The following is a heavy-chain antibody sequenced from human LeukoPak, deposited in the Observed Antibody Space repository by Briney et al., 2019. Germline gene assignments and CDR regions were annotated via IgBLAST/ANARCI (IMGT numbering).Heavy chain of an antibody. D-gene: IGHD2-15*01. CDR3: ARDRYCSGGSCYPFDY. Sequence: PSETLSLTCTVSGGSISSHYWSWLRQPPGKGLEWIGYIYYSGSTNYNPSLKNRVTISVDTSKNQFSLKLSSVTAADTAVYYCARDRYCSGGSCYPFDYWGQGTLVTVSS. CDR1: GGSISSHY. CDR2: IYYSGST. V-gene: IGHV4-59*11. J-gene: IGHJ4*02.